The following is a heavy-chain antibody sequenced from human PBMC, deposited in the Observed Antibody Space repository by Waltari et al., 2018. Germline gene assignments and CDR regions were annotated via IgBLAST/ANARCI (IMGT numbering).Heavy chain of an antibody. J-gene: IGHJ6*02. CDR1: GGSFSGYY. CDR2: INHSGST. Sequence: QVQLQQWGAGLLKPSETLSLTCAVYGGSFSGYYWSWIRQPPGKGLEWIGEINHSGSTNSSPSLKSRVTISVDTSKNQFALKLSSVTAADTAVYYCARGWEWELLMGDYYYGMDVWGQGTTVTVSS. CDR3: ARGWEWELLMGDYYYGMDV. V-gene: IGHV4-34*01. D-gene: IGHD1-26*01.